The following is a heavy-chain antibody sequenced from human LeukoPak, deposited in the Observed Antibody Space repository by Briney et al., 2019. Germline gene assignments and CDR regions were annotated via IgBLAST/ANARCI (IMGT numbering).Heavy chain of an antibody. CDR2: ISGSGGST. V-gene: IGHV3-23*01. CDR1: GFTFSSYA. D-gene: IGHD5-18*01. CDR3: SKLGGYSYGTFDY. J-gene: IGHJ4*02. Sequence: TGGSLRLSCAASGFTFSSYAMSWVRQAPGKGLEWGSAISGSGGSTYYADSVKGRFTISRDNSKNTLYLQMNSLRAEDTAVYYCSKLGGYSYGTFDYWGQGTLVTVSS.